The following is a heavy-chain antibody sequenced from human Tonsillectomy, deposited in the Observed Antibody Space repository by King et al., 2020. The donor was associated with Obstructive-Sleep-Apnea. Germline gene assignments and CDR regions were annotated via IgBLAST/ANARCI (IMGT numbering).Heavy chain of an antibody. V-gene: IGHV4-34*01. CDR3: ARGSGAAAVNWFDP. CDR1: GGSFIDYY. J-gene: IGHJ5*02. CDR2: INHSGST. Sequence: VQLQQWGAGLLKPSETLSLTCAVFGGSFIDYYWSWIRQPPGKGLEWIGEINHSGSTNYNPSLKSRVNISVDTSKNQFSLNLNSVTAADTAVYYCARGSGAAAVNWFDPWGQGTLVTVSS. D-gene: IGHD6-13*01.